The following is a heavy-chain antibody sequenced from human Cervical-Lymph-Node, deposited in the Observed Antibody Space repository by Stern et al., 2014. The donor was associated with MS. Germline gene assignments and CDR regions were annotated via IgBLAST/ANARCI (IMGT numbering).Heavy chain of an antibody. V-gene: IGHV3-30-3*01. CDR1: GFTFSSYT. Sequence: VQLGESGGGVVQPGRTLRLTCAASGFTFSSYTMHWVRQAPGKGLERVSVILYDGNSKFYSESTKVPITNSTANSKVTLIQPINSLRTEDTAVYYCARDGRSVWGQGTLVTVSS. CDR2: ILYDGNSK. J-gene: IGHJ4*02. CDR3: ARDGRSV.